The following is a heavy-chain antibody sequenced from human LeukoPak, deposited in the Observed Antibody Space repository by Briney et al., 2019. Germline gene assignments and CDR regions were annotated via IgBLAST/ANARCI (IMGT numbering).Heavy chain of an antibody. D-gene: IGHD1-26*01. CDR1: GFTFSSYS. CDR2: ISSSSSYI. J-gene: IGHJ3*02. Sequence: PGGSLRLSCAASGFTFSSYSMNWVRQAPVKGLEWVSSISSSSSYIYYADSVKGRFTISRDNAKNLLYLQMNSLRAEDTAVYYCATFMLGATFDIWGQGTMVTVSS. V-gene: IGHV3-21*01. CDR3: ATFMLGATFDI.